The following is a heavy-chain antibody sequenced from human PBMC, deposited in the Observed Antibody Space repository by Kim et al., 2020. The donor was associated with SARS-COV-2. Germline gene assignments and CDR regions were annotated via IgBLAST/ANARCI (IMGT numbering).Heavy chain of an antibody. V-gene: IGHV1-2*04. CDR3: ARDGVAIAAAVFPYYYYYGMDV. Sequence: ASVKVSCKASGYTFTGYYMHWVRQATGQGLEWMGWINPNSGGTNYAQKFKGWVTMTRDTSISTAYMELSRLRSDDTAVYYCARDGVAIAAAVFPYYYYYGMDVWGQGTTVTVSS. CDR1: GYTFTGYY. J-gene: IGHJ6*02. D-gene: IGHD6-13*01. CDR2: INPNSGGT.